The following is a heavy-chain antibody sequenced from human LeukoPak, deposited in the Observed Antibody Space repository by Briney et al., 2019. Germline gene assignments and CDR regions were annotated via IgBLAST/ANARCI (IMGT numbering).Heavy chain of an antibody. CDR3: ARGDIVVVVAVTEYYFDY. J-gene: IGHJ4*02. D-gene: IGHD2-15*01. V-gene: IGHV1-2*02. Sequence: ASVKVSCKASGCTFTDYYMHWVRQAPGQGLERMGWINPNRGGSNYAQKCQGRVTMTRDTSIGTAYMELSGLRSDDTAVYYCARGDIVVVVAVTEYYFDYWGQGTLVTVSS. CDR2: INPNRGGS. CDR1: GCTFTDYY.